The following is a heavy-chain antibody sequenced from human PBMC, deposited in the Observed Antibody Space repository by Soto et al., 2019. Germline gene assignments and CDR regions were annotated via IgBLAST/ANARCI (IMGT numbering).Heavy chain of an antibody. Sequence: SETLYLTRTVSGGCVSSSGYYWAWISQPPGKGLEWIGSIYYSGSTYYNPSLKSRVTISVDTSKNQFSLKLSSVTAADTAVDYCARGGVDILTGYYKAPLDYWGQGTLVTVSS. CDR1: GGCVSSSGYY. J-gene: IGHJ4*02. D-gene: IGHD3-9*01. V-gene: IGHV4-39*01. CDR2: IYYSGST. CDR3: ARGGVDILTGYYKAPLDY.